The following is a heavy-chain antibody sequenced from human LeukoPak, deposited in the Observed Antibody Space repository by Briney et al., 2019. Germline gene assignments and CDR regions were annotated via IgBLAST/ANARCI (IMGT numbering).Heavy chain of an antibody. D-gene: IGHD3-10*01. CDR1: GFTFSSYE. CDR2: ISSSGSTI. Sequence: GGSLRLSCAASGFTFSSYEMNWVRQAPGKGLEWVSYISSSGSTIYYADSVKGRFTISRDNAKNSLYLQMNRLRAEDTAVYYCAREYYYGSGSYSRAFDIWGQGTMVTVSS. CDR3: AREYYYGSGSYSRAFDI. V-gene: IGHV3-48*03. J-gene: IGHJ3*02.